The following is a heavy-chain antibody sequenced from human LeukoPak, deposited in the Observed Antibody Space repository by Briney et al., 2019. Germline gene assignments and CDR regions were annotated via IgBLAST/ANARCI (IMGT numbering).Heavy chain of an antibody. CDR3: ARDYYYDSTAYLFDY. CDR2: IYYSGTT. CDR1: GGSISSGSYY. J-gene: IGHJ4*02. V-gene: IGHV4-39*07. Sequence: SETLSLTCTVSGGSISSGSYYWGWIRQPPGMGLEWIGSIYYSGTTYYNPSLKSRVTISVDTSKTQFSLKLSSVTAADTAVYYCARDYYYDSTAYLFDYWGQGTLVTVSS. D-gene: IGHD3-22*01.